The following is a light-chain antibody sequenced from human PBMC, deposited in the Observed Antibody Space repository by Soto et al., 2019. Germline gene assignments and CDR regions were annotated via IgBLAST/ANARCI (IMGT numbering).Light chain of an antibody. V-gene: IGLV1-44*01. J-gene: IGLJ2*01. CDR1: SSNVGSNT. Sequence: QAVVTQPPSASGTPGQRVTISCSGSSSNVGSNTVDWYHLLPGTAPKLLIYHNNQRPSGVPDRLSGSKSGTSASLAISGLQSEDGADYYCAVWDDTLKAVVFGGGTKLTVL. CDR3: AVWDDTLKAVV. CDR2: HNN.